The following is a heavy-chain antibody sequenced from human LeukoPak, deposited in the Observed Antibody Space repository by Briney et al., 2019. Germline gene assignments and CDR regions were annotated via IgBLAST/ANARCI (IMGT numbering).Heavy chain of an antibody. D-gene: IGHD6-19*01. Sequence: TSETLSLTCTVSGGSISSYAWSWIRQPPGKGLEWVGYIYYSGSTNYNPSLKSRVTISVDTSKNQFSLKLSSVTAADTAVYYCARVSVAGKKGFDYWGQGTLVTVSS. CDR1: GGSISSYA. V-gene: IGHV4-59*01. CDR3: ARVSVAGKKGFDY. CDR2: IYYSGST. J-gene: IGHJ4*02.